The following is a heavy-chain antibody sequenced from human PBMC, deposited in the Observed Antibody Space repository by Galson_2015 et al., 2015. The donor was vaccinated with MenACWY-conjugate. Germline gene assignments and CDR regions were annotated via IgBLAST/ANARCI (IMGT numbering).Heavy chain of an antibody. D-gene: IGHD2-2*01. Sequence: SVKVSCKASGYTFSSYHMHWVRQAPGQGLEWMGIINPSGGGTSSAQKFQGRVTMTRDTSTSTDYMELSSLRSEDTAVYYCARVGYCSSPTCYLAFFDYWGQGTLVTVSS. J-gene: IGHJ4*02. V-gene: IGHV1-46*01. CDR3: ARVGYCSSPTCYLAFFDY. CDR2: INPSGGGT. CDR1: GYTFSSYH.